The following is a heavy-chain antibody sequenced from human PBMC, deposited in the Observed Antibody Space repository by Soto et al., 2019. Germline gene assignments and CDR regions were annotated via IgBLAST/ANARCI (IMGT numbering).Heavy chain of an antibody. Sequence: EVQLVESGGGLVQPGRSLRLSCAASGFTFDDYAMHWVRQAPGKGLEWVSGISGNSVSIGYADSVKGRFTISRDNAKNSLYLQMNSLRAEDTALYYCAKDVAATSRYYFDYWCQGTLVTVSS. CDR2: ISGNSVSI. CDR1: GFTFDDYA. V-gene: IGHV3-9*01. J-gene: IGHJ4*02. CDR3: AKDVAATSRYYFDY. D-gene: IGHD6-19*01.